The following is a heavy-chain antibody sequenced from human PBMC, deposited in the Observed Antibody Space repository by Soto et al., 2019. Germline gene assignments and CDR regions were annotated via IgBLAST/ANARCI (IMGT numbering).Heavy chain of an antibody. CDR3: ARALSSAAGLYFDY. CDR1: GGSISSYY. CDR2: IHTTENT. J-gene: IGHJ4*02. D-gene: IGHD6-13*01. V-gene: IGHV4-59*10. Sequence: SETLSLTCAVYGGSISSYYWSWLRQPAGKGLEWIGRIHTTENTNYNPSLKSRVTMSVDTSNNQFSLKLSSLTAADTAVYYCARALSSAAGLYFDYWGQGTLVTVSS.